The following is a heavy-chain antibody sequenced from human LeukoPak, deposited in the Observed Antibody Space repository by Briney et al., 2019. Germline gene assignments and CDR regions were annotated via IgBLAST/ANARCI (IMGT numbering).Heavy chain of an antibody. CDR3: TRAVAHLDY. V-gene: IGHV3-49*04. D-gene: IGHD4-23*01. J-gene: IGHJ4*02. Sequence: GGSLRLSCTASGFTFGDHAMSWVRQAPGKGLEWVGFIRSKTYGGTTGYAATVKGRFTSSRDDSKSIAYLQMNSLKTEDTAVYYCTRAVAHLDYWGQGTLVTVSS. CDR1: GFTFGDHA. CDR2: IRSKTYGGTT.